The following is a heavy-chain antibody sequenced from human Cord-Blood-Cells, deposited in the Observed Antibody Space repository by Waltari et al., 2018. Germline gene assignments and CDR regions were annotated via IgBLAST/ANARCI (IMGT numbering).Heavy chain of an antibody. CDR2: INHSGST. CDR3: VAKVGATEYYFDY. CDR1: GGSFSGYY. Sequence: QVQLQQWGAGLLKPSETLSLTCAVYGGSFSGYYWSWIRQPPGKGLEWIGEINHSGSTNYNPSLKSRVTISVDTSENQFSLKLSSVTAADTAVYYCVAKVGATEYYFDYWGQGTLVTVSS. V-gene: IGHV4-34*01. D-gene: IGHD1-26*01. J-gene: IGHJ4*02.